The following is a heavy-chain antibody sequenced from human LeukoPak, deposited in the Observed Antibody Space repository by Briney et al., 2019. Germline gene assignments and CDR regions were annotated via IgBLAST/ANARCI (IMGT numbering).Heavy chain of an antibody. CDR1: GFTFSSYA. J-gene: IGHJ4*02. CDR3: AGASSNGVAIDATSFDL. V-gene: IGHV3-66*01. Sequence: GRSLRLSCAASGFTFSSYAMSWVRQAPGKGLEWLSVIYRGGATYYADSVKGRFFISRDSSKNTWHLQLNSLRGEDTAVYYCAGASSNGVAIDATSFDLWGQGTRVIVSS. D-gene: IGHD2-15*01. CDR2: IYRGGAT.